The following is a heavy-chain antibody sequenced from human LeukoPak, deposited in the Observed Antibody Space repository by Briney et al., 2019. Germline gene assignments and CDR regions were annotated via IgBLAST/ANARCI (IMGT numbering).Heavy chain of an antibody. CDR2: ISGYNDDT. CDR3: ARAPVAAGGFDS. V-gene: IGHV1-18*01. D-gene: IGHD6-19*01. J-gene: IGHJ4*02. Sequence: ASVKVSCKASGYTCTDYGIHWVRQAPGQGLEWMGWISGYNDDTNYAQMVQGRFTMTKDTSTTTVYMELRSLRSDDTAVYFCARAPVAAGGFDSWGQGTRVTVSS. CDR1: GYTCTDYG.